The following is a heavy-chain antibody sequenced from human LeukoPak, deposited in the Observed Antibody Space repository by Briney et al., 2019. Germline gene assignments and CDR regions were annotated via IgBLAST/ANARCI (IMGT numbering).Heavy chain of an antibody. Sequence: GGSLRLSCAASGFTFSSYAMSWVRQAPGKGLEWVSAISGSGGSTYYADSVKGRFTISRDNAKNSLYLQMNSLRAEDTAVYYCARDLNHIVDQRYYYGMDVWGQGTTVTVSS. CDR1: GFTFSSYA. V-gene: IGHV3-23*01. CDR3: ARDLNHIVDQRYYYGMDV. J-gene: IGHJ6*02. CDR2: ISGSGGST. D-gene: IGHD2-2*01.